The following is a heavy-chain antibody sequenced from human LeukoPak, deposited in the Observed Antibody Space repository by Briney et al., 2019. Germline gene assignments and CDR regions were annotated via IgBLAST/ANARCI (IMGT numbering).Heavy chain of an antibody. CDR3: ARDHMVRGVIPHYYYGMDV. CDR1: GFTFSSYA. CDR2: ISSSSSYI. V-gene: IGHV3-21*01. D-gene: IGHD3-10*01. Sequence: PGGSLRLSCAASGFTFSSYAMNWVRQAPGKGLEWVSSISSSSSYIYYADSVKGRFTISRDNAKNSLYLQMNSLRAEDTAVYYCARDHMVRGVIPHYYYGMDVWGQGTTVTVSS. J-gene: IGHJ6*02.